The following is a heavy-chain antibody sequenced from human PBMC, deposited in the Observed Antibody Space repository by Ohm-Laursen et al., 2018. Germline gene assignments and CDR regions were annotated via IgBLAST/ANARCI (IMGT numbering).Heavy chain of an antibody. CDR2: ISYDGSNK. V-gene: IGHV3-30*18. Sequence: SLRLSCAASGFTFSSYGMHWVRQAPGKGLEWVAVISYDGSNKYYADSVKGRFTISRDNSKNTLYLQMSSLTDEDTAVYFCAKAPRGYFFVTDIWGQGTLVTVSS. CDR1: GFTFSSYG. J-gene: IGHJ4*02. D-gene: IGHD2-2*03. CDR3: AKAPRGYFFVTDI.